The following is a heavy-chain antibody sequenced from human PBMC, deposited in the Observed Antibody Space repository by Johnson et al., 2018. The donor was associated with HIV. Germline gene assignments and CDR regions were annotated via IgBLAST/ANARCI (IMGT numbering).Heavy chain of an antibody. D-gene: IGHD3-10*01. J-gene: IGHJ3*02. Sequence: QVQLVESGGGVVQPGKSLTLSCVGSGLSFSNFGIHWVRQAPGKGPEWVAVISFDGNLKKYADSVKGRFTISRDNAKNSLYLQMNSLRAEDTAVYYCAREGFIPVLLRGGAFDIWGQGTMVTVSS. V-gene: IGHV3-33*08. CDR1: GLSFSNFG. CDR2: ISFDGNLK. CDR3: AREGFIPVLLRGGAFDI.